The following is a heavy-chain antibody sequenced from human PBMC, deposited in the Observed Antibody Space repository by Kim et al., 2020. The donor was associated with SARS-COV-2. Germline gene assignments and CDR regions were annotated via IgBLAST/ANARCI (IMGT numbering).Heavy chain of an antibody. D-gene: IGHD2-15*01. Sequence: ASVNVSCKASGYTFTSYGISWVRQAPGQGLEWMGWISAYNGNTNYAQKLQGRVTMTTDTSTSTAYMELRSLRSDDTAVYYCARVVGYCSGGSCYFDDYWGQGTLVTVSS. CDR3: ARVVGYCSGGSCYFDDY. CDR2: ISAYNGNT. CDR1: GYTFTSYG. J-gene: IGHJ4*02. V-gene: IGHV1-18*01.